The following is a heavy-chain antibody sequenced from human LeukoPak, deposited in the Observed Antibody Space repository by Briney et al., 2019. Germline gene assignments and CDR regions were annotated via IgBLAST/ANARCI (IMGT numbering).Heavy chain of an antibody. CDR2: IKQDGSEK. Sequence: GGSLRLSCAASGFTFSSYWMSWVRQAPGRGLEWVANIKQDGSEKYYVDSVKGRFTISRDNAKNSLYLQVNSLRAEDTPVYYCASGPRSSDYYYYGMDVWGQGTTVTVSS. J-gene: IGHJ6*02. CDR1: GFTFSSYW. D-gene: IGHD6-6*01. CDR3: ASGPRSSDYYYYGMDV. V-gene: IGHV3-7*01.